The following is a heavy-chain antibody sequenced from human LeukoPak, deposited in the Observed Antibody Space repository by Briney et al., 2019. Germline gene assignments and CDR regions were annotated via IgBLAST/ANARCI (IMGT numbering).Heavy chain of an antibody. CDR3: ARKPLTRGSYYVIDY. J-gene: IGHJ4*02. D-gene: IGHD1-26*01. CDR2: ISSSSSYI. V-gene: IGHV3-21*01. CDR1: GFTFSSYS. Sequence: PGGSLRLSCAASGFTFSSYSMNWVRQAPGKGLEWVSSISSSSSYIYYADSVKGRFTISRDNAKNSLYLQMNSLRAEDTAVYYCARKPLTRGSYYVIDYWGQGTLVTVSS.